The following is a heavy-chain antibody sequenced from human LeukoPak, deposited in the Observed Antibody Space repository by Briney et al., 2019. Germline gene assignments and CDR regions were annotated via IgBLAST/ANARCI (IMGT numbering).Heavy chain of an antibody. CDR3: ARESSSGWYYY. D-gene: IGHD6-19*01. Sequence: ASVKVSCKASGYTFTSYYMHWVRQAPGQGLEWMGIINPSGGSTSYAQKFQGRVTMARDTSTSTVYMELSSLRSEDTAVYYCARESSSGWYYYWGQGTLVTVSS. J-gene: IGHJ4*02. CDR2: INPSGGST. V-gene: IGHV1-46*01. CDR1: GYTFTSYY.